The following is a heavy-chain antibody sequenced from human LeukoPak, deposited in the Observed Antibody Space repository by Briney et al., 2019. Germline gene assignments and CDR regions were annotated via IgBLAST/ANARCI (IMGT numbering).Heavy chain of an antibody. J-gene: IGHJ4*02. V-gene: IGHV3-48*01. Sequence: PGGSLRLSCAASGFTVSSNYMSWVRQAPGKGLEWVSYISSSSSTIYYADSVKGRFTISRDNAKNSLYLQMNSLRAEDTAVYYCARIPRGGRNIWSGYYYYFDYWGQGTLVTVSS. CDR1: GFTVSSNY. D-gene: IGHD3-3*01. CDR2: ISSSSSTI. CDR3: ARIPRGGRNIWSGYYYYFDY.